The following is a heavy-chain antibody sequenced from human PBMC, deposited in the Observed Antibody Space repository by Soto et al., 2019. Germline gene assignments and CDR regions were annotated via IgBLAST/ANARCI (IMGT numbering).Heavy chain of an antibody. D-gene: IGHD3-22*01. CDR2: IIPIFGTA. CDR1: GGTFSSYA. V-gene: IGHV1-69*13. CDR3: ARANENPYYYDSSGSYFDY. Sequence: GASVKVSCEASGGTFSSYAISWVRQAPGQGLEWMGGIIPIFGTANYAQKFQGRVTITADESTSTAYMELSSLRSEDTAVYYCARANENPYYYDSSGSYFDYWGQGALVTVSS. J-gene: IGHJ4*02.